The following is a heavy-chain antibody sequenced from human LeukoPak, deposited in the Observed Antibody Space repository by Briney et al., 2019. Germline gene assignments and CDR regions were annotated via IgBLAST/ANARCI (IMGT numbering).Heavy chain of an antibody. D-gene: IGHD1-26*01. CDR1: GYTFTSYY. CDR2: INPSGGST. V-gene: IGHV1-46*01. J-gene: IGHJ6*02. Sequence: EASVKVSCTASGYTFTSYYMHWVRQAPGQGLEWMGIINPSGGSTSYAQKFQGRVTMTRDTSTSTVYMELSSLRSEDTAVYYCARRDVGGVGATAYYYYGMDVWGQGTTVTVSS. CDR3: ARRDVGGVGATAYYYYGMDV.